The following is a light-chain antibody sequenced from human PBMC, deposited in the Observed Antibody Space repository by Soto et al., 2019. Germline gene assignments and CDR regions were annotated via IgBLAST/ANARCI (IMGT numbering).Light chain of an antibody. CDR3: LQSYTFPFT. CDR2: AAS. CDR1: QDVSNY. Sequence: DIQMTQSPFSLSASVGDTVTLTCRASQDVSNYLNWLQQKPGKAPKLLIYAASTLQTGVPSRFSGSESGTDFTLTISSLQPEDFAIYFCLQSYTFPFTFGPG. V-gene: IGKV1-39*01. J-gene: IGKJ3*01.